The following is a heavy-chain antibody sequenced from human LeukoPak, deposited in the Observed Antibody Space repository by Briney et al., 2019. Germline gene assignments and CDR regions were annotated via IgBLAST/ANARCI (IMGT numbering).Heavy chain of an antibody. CDR3: ATLKKPVTGFDY. J-gene: IGHJ4*02. D-gene: IGHD1-14*01. Sequence: PGGSLRLSCAASGFTFSDYYMSWIRQAPGKGLEWVSYISSSGSTIYYADSVKGRFTISRDNSKNTLYLQMNSLRAEDTAVYYCATLKKPVTGFDYWGQGTLVTVSS. CDR1: GFTFSDYY. V-gene: IGHV3-11*01. CDR2: ISSSGSTI.